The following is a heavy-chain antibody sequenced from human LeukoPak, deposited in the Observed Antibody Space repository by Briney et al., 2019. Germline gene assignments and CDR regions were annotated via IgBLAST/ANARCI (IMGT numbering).Heavy chain of an antibody. J-gene: IGHJ4*02. CDR3: VAQPTADSSGYYYFDY. D-gene: IGHD3-22*01. CDR1: GFTFSSYA. Sequence: GGSLRLSCAASGFTFSSYAMHWVRQAPGKGPEWVAVISYDGSNKYYADSVKGRFTISRDNSKNTLYLQMNSLRAEDTAVYYCVAQPTADSSGYYYFDYWGQGTLVTVSS. V-gene: IGHV3-30*04. CDR2: ISYDGSNK.